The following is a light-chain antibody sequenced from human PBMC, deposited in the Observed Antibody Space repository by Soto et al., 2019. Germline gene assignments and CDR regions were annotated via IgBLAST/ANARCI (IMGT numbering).Light chain of an antibody. Sequence: DSFSMSYRSSQNIENNLHCSRQKSGKAPAVLIYAASTLRRGGSFRFGGTRDGTYFTLTIKNLQPEDFATYYCQQSSSSPPITFGQGTRLEIK. CDR1: QNIENN. J-gene: IGKJ5*01. CDR2: AAS. V-gene: IGKV1-39*01. CDR3: QQSSSSPPIT.